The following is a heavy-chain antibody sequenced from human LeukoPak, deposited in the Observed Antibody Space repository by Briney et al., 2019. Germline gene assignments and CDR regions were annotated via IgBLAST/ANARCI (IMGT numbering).Heavy chain of an antibody. CDR1: GFTFSSND. CDR2: IGTAGDT. D-gene: IGHD5-24*01. J-gene: IGHJ4*02. Sequence: GGSQRLSCAASGFTFSSNDMHWVRQATGKGLEWVSAIGTAGDTYYPGSVKGRFTISRENAKNSLYLQMNSLRAGDTAVYYCARARRRDGYNSFDYWGQGTLVTVSS. V-gene: IGHV3-13*01. CDR3: ARARRRDGYNSFDY.